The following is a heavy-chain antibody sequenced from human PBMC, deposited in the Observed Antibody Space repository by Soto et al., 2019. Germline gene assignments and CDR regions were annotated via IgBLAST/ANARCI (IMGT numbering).Heavy chain of an antibody. CDR2: IYYSGST. Sequence: QLQLQKSGPGLVRPSETLSLTCTVSGVSISGSRYYWGWIRQPPGRGLEWIGNIYYSGSTYYTPALKSRVTLSVDTSKNQFSLNLNSVTAADTAVYYCARGGIPPSGYGIAYAMDVWGQGTTVTVSS. CDR3: ARGGIPPSGYGIAYAMDV. V-gene: IGHV4-39*01. CDR1: GVSISGSRYY. D-gene: IGHD1-26*01. J-gene: IGHJ6*02.